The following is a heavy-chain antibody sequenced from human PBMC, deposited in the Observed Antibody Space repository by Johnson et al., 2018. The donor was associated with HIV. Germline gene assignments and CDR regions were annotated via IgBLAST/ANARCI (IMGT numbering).Heavy chain of an antibody. J-gene: IGHJ3*02. V-gene: IGHV3-20*04. Sequence: VQLVESGGGVVRPGGSLRLSCAASGFTFDDYGMGWVRQAPGKGLEWVSGINWNGGSTGSVDSVKGRFTISRDNSKNTLYLQMTSLRAEDTAVYYCAKEGRDVLRDYDAFDMWGHGTMVIVSS. CDR2: INWNGGST. CDR3: AKEGRDVLRDYDAFDM. CDR1: GFTFDDYG. D-gene: IGHD4-17*01.